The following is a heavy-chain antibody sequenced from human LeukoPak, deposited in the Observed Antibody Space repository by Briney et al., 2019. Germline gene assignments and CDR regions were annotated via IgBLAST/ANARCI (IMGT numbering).Heavy chain of an antibody. CDR2: ISRSGSTK. D-gene: IGHD2-8*01. CDR1: GFTFSDYN. Sequence: GGSLRLSCAASGFTFSDYNMRWIRQAPGKGLEWVSSISRSGSTKYYADSVKGRFSISRDNSKNILYLQMNSLRAEDTAVYYCAKDRCSNGIGCYYYYMDVWGKGTTVTISS. J-gene: IGHJ6*03. CDR3: AKDRCSNGIGCYYYYMDV. V-gene: IGHV3-11*04.